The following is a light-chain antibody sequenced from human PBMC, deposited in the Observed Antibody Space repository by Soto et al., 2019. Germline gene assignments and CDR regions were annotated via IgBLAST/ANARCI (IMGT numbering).Light chain of an antibody. CDR1: QRVSSSY. CDR3: QQYCSPRT. CDR2: VAS. Sequence: EIVLTQSPGTLSLSPGERATLSCRASQRVSSSYLAWYQQKPGQAPRLLIYVASSRATGIADRFRGSGSGTVFTLTISRLESQDFARFYCQQYCSPRTFGQRTKVEIK. V-gene: IGKV3-20*01. J-gene: IGKJ1*01.